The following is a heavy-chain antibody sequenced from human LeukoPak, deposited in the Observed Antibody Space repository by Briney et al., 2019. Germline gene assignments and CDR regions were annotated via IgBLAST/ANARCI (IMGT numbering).Heavy chain of an antibody. V-gene: IGHV3-15*01. D-gene: IGHD3-22*01. CDR3: ARDGEFYYDSSSY. CDR1: GSPFSNAY. Sequence: GGSLRLSCAASGSPFSNAYMSWVRQAPGKGLEWVGRIKSKSDDGTIDYATPVKGRFTISRDDSKNTLYLQMSSLKTEDTAVYYCARDGEFYYDSSSYWGQGSLVTVSS. J-gene: IGHJ4*02. CDR2: IKSKSDDGTI.